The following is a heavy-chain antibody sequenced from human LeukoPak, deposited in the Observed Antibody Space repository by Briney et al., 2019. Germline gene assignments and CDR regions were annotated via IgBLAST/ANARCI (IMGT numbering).Heavy chain of an antibody. D-gene: IGHD5-24*01. J-gene: IGHJ4*02. V-gene: IGHV4-39*01. CDR1: GGSISSSTYY. Sequence: SETLSLTCTVSGGSISSSTYYWGWIRQPPGKGLEWIGSISYSGSTYYNPSLKSRVTISVDTSKNQFSLKLSSVTAADTAVYYCASGSRDGYNSPPDYWGQGTLVTVSS. CDR3: ASGSRDGYNSPPDY. CDR2: ISYSGST.